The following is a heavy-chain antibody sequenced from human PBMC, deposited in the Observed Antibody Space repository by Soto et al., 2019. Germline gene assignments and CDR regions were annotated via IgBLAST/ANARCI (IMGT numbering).Heavy chain of an antibody. CDR3: ASRYGPSEFDH. CDR2: INNNGGT. J-gene: IGHJ4*02. D-gene: IGHD3-9*01. Sequence: QLQLQESGPGLVKSSETLSLTCSVSGDSISSSSYYWGWIRQSPGAGLEWIGNINNNGGTQYNPSLDSLVTISVDTSANQFSRRLTSVTAADTAVYYCASRYGPSEFDHWGQGSLVTVSS. V-gene: IGHV4-39*01. CDR1: GDSISSSSYY.